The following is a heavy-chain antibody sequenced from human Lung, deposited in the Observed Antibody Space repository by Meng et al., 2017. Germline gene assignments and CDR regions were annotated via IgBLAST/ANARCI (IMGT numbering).Heavy chain of an antibody. CDR2: ISIIRPNT. Sequence: VQLLAYVGGWVQSGGSLRLSCAVSGFTFSNSALSSVRQAPGKGLEWVSGISIIRPNTYYADSVKGRFTISRDNSRNTLYLQMNSLRAEDTAIYYCAKEEVPNDYWGQGTLVTVSS. D-gene: IGHD1-1*01. CDR1: GFTFSNSA. V-gene: IGHV3-23*01. CDR3: AKEEVPNDY. J-gene: IGHJ4*02.